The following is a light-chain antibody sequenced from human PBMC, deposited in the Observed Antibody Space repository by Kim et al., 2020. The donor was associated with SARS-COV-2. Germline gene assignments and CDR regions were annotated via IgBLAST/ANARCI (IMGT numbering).Light chain of an antibody. Sequence: SASVGGRVTITWRASQSISSWLAWYQQKPGKAPKLLIYKASSLESGVPSRFSGSGSGTEFTLTISSLQPDDFATYYCQQYNSYPYTFGQGTKLEI. CDR3: QQYNSYPYT. CDR2: KAS. J-gene: IGKJ2*01. V-gene: IGKV1-5*03. CDR1: QSISSW.